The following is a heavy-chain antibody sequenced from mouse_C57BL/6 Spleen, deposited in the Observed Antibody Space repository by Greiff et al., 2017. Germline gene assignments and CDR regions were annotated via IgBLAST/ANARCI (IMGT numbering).Heavy chain of an antibody. CDR2: INPNNGGT. CDR3: ARSYDGYCPWFAY. Sequence: VQLKESGPELVKPGASVKMSCKASGYTFTDYNMHWVKQSHGKSLEWIGYINPNNGGTSYNQKFKGKATLTVDKSSSTAYMELRSLTSEDSAVYYCARSYDGYCPWFAYWGQGTLVTVSA. D-gene: IGHD2-3*01. CDR1: GYTFTDYN. V-gene: IGHV1-22*01. J-gene: IGHJ3*01.